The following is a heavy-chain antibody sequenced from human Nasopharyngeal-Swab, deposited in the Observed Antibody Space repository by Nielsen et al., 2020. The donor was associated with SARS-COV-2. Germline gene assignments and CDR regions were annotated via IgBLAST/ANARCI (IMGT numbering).Heavy chain of an antibody. Sequence: LVGQAPGQRLEWGGRINAGNGNTKYSQKFQGRVTITRDTSASTAYMELSSLRSDDTAVYYCARDLWSSSSWYALELTRGIDPWGQGTLVTVSS. J-gene: IGHJ5*02. V-gene: IGHV1-3*01. CDR2: INAGNGNT. D-gene: IGHD6-13*01. CDR3: ARDLWSSSSWYALELTRGIDP.